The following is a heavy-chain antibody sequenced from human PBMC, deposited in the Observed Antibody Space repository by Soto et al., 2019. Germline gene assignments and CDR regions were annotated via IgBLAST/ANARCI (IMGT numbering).Heavy chain of an antibody. D-gene: IGHD1-26*01. CDR1: GFTFSSYA. CDR3: AKIRSVGYYYYYMDV. Sequence: GGSLRLSCAASGFTFSSYAMSWVRQAPGKGLEWVSAISGSGGSTYYADSVKGRFTISRDNSKNTLYLQMNSLRAEDTAVYYCAKIRSVGYYYYYMDVWGKGTTVTVSS. CDR2: ISGSGGST. J-gene: IGHJ6*03. V-gene: IGHV3-23*01.